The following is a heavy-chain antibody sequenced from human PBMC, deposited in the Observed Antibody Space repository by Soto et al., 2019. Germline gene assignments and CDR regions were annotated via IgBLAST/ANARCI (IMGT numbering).Heavy chain of an antibody. CDR1: GFTVSSNY. Sequence: EVQLVESGGGLVQPGGSLRLSCAASGFTVSSNYMSWVRQAPGKGLEWVSVIYSGGSTYYADSVKGRFTISRHNSKNTLYLAMKSLRAEDTAVYYCARDEGWRAFDIWGQGTMVTVSS. CDR2: IYSGGST. CDR3: ARDEGWRAFDI. V-gene: IGHV3-53*04. J-gene: IGHJ3*02. D-gene: IGHD6-19*01.